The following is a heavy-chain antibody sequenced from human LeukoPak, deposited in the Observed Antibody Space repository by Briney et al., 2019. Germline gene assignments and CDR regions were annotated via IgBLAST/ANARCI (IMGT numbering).Heavy chain of an antibody. J-gene: IGHJ4*02. CDR2: ISSDGRNK. CDR1: GFTFSRNA. CDR3: ARGSKGRGYFDY. Sequence: GGSLRLSCAASGFTFSRNAMHWVRQAPGKGLEWVTVISSDGRNKYYADSAKGRFTISRDNSKNTLYLQMNSLRAEDTAKYYCARGSKGRGYFDYWGQGTLVTVSS. D-gene: IGHD3-10*01. V-gene: IGHV3-30*04.